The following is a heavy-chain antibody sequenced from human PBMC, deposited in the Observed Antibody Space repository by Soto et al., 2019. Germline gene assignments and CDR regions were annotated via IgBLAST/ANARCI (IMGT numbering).Heavy chain of an antibody. J-gene: IGHJ4*02. D-gene: IGHD4-17*01. V-gene: IGHV3-49*03. CDR1: GFTFGDYA. Sequence: GFLRLSCTASGFTFGDYAMSWFRQAPGKGLEWVGFIRSKAYGGTTEYAASVKGRFTISRDDSKSIAYLQMNSLKTEDTAVYYCTLDYGDYPDYFDYWGQGTLVTVSS. CDR2: IRSKAYGGTT. CDR3: TLDYGDYPDYFDY.